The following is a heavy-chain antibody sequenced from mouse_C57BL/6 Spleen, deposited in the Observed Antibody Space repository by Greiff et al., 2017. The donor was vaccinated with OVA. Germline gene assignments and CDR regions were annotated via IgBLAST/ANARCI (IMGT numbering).Heavy chain of an antibody. CDR3: ARIYYDYEAWFAY. CDR2: IWSGGST. Sequence: QVQLQQSGPGLVQPSQSLSITCTVSGFSLTSYGVHWVRQSPGKGLEWLGVIWSGGSTDYNAAFISRLSISKDNSKSQVFFKMNSLQADDTAIYYCARIYYDYEAWFAYWGQGTLVTVSA. CDR1: GFSLTSYG. V-gene: IGHV2-2*01. J-gene: IGHJ3*01. D-gene: IGHD2-4*01.